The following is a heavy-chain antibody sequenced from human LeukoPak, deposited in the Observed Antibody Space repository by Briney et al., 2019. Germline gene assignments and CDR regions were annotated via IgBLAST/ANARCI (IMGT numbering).Heavy chain of an antibody. V-gene: IGHV4-59*01. Sequence: SETLSLTCTVSGGSISSYYWSWIRQPPGKGLEWIGYIYYSGSTNYNPSLKSRVTISVDTCKNQFSLKVSSVTAADTAVYYCARGGPNSRYYYYGMDVWGQGTTVTVSS. D-gene: IGHD5-24*01. CDR1: GGSISSYY. CDR3: ARGGPNSRYYYYGMDV. J-gene: IGHJ6*02. CDR2: IYYSGST.